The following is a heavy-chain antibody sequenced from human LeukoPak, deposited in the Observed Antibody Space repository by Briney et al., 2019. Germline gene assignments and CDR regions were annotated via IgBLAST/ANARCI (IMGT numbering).Heavy chain of an antibody. CDR1: GFTFDDYA. CDR3: ARAPDKQQIHLWSPNQLRKNYYYYMDV. CDR2: IRWNSGSI. J-gene: IGHJ6*03. D-gene: IGHD5-18*01. Sequence: GGSLRLSCAASGFTFDDYAMHWVRQAPGKGLEWVSGIRWNSGSIVYADSVKGRFTISRDNAKNSLYLQMNSLRPEDTAVYYSARAPDKQQIHLWSPNQLRKNYYYYMDVWGKGTTVTVSS. V-gene: IGHV3-9*01.